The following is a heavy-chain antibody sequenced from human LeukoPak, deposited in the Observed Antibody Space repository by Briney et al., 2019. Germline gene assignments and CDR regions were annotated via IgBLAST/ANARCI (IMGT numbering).Heavy chain of an antibody. J-gene: IGHJ6*03. CDR1: GFALSSYW. Sequence: GGSLRLSCAASGFALSSYWMSWVRQAPGKGLEWVANIKQDGSDKYYVDSVKGRFTISRDNAKNSLYLQMSSLRAEDTAVYHCARNLGYCRTASCHHMDVWGRGTTVTVSS. D-gene: IGHD2-2*01. CDR2: IKQDGSDK. CDR3: ARNLGYCRTASCHHMDV. V-gene: IGHV3-7*01.